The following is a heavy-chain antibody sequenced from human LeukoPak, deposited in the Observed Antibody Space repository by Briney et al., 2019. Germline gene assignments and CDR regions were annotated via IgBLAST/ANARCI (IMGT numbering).Heavy chain of an antibody. D-gene: IGHD3-22*01. V-gene: IGHV3-30*03. J-gene: IGHJ4*02. CDR3: ASLKEWLLLGGFDY. CDR1: GFTFSSYG. Sequence: GGSLRLSCAAPGFTFSSYGMHWVRQAPGKGLEWVAAISYDERDVYYADSVKGRFAISRDNSKDILYLQMNGLRLEDTAIYYCASLKEWLLLGGFDYWGQGALVTVSS. CDR2: ISYDERDV.